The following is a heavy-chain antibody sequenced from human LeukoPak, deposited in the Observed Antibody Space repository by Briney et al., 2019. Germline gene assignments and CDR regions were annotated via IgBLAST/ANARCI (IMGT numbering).Heavy chain of an antibody. J-gene: IGHJ4*02. CDR2: IHPRSGDT. Sequence: ASVKVSCKASGYSFTAFYIHWVRQAPGQGLEWMGWIHPRSGDTRYAQKFQGRVTMARDTSISTVYMDLSSLGSDDTAVYYCARAPDDYDFWSGPFDYWGRGTLVTVSS. D-gene: IGHD3-3*01. V-gene: IGHV1-2*02. CDR3: ARAPDDYDFWSGPFDY. CDR1: GYSFTAFY.